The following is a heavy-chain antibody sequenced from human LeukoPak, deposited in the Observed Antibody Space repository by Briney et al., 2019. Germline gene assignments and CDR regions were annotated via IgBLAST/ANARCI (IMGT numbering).Heavy chain of an antibody. CDR2: INPNSGDT. CDR3: ARDLGYYDRLDQFDC. V-gene: IGHV1-2*02. Sequence: GASVKVSCKASGYTFTGYYMHWVRQAPGQGLEWMGWINPNSGDTNYAQKFQGRVTLTRDTSISTAYMELSRLRSDDTAVYYCARDLGYYDRLDQFDCWGQGTLVTVFS. D-gene: IGHD3-22*01. J-gene: IGHJ4*02. CDR1: GYTFTGYY.